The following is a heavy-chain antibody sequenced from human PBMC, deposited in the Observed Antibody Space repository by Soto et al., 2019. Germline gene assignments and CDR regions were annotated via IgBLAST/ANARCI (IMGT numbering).Heavy chain of an antibody. J-gene: IGHJ4*02. Sequence: EVQLVESGGGLVKPGGSLRLSCAASGFTFTRYSMNWVRQAPGKXLEWVSSVSSTTNYIYYADSMKGRFTVSRDNAKNSVYLEXXXLXXXXXXXXXXXXXXXXXXXXFXYWGQGTLVTVSS. V-gene: IGHV3-21*01. CDR3: XXXXXXXXXXFXY. CDR2: VSSTTNYI. CDR1: GFTFTRYS.